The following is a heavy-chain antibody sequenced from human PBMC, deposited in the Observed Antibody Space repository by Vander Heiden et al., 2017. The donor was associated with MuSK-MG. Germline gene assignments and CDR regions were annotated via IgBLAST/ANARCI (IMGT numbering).Heavy chain of an antibody. D-gene: IGHD4-17*01. V-gene: IGHV4-39*01. CDR2: VYYRGST. Sequence: QVQLQESGPGLVKPSETLSLTCSVSGGSISSSNYYWHWIRQPPGKGLEWIGSVYYRGSTYYNPSLKSRVTISVDTSKNEFSLKLTSVTAADTAVYYCARFAPATTAALDYWGQGTLVTVSS. CDR1: GGSISSSNYY. J-gene: IGHJ4*02. CDR3: ARFAPATTAALDY.